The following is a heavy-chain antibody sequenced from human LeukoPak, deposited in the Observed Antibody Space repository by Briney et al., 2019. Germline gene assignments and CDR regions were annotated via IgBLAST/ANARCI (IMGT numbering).Heavy chain of an antibody. CDR3: ARGVPAFRITMVRGGYFDY. Sequence: PSETLSLTCAVYGGSFSGYYWSWIRQPPGKGLEWIGEINHSGSTNYNPSPKSRVTISVDTSKNQFSLKLSSVTAADTAVYYCARGVPAFRITMVRGGYFDYWGQGTLVTVSS. CDR2: INHSGST. V-gene: IGHV4-34*01. CDR1: GGSFSGYY. J-gene: IGHJ4*02. D-gene: IGHD3-10*01.